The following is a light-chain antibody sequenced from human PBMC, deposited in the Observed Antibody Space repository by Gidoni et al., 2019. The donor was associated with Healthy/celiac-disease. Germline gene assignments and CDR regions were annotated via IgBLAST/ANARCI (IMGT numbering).Light chain of an antibody. CDR1: KSVSSSY. J-gene: IGKJ1*01. CDR3: QQYGSSPPWT. V-gene: IGKV3-20*01. Sequence: EIVLTQSPGTLSLSPGGRATLSCRASKSVSSSYLAWYQQKPGQAPRLLIYGASSRATGIPDRFSGSGSGTDFTLTISRLEPEDFAVYYCQQYGSSPPWTFGQGTKVEIK. CDR2: GAS.